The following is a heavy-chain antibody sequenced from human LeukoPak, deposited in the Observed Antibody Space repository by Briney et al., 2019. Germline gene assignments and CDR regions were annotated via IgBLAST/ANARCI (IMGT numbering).Heavy chain of an antibody. Sequence: GGSLRLSCAASGFTFSSYAMHWVRQALGKGLEWVAVISYDGSNKYYADSVKGRFTISRDNSKNTLYLQMNSLRAEDTAVYYCARDIVWFGESGAHAFDIWGQGTMVTVSS. J-gene: IGHJ3*02. D-gene: IGHD3-10*01. V-gene: IGHV3-30-3*01. CDR2: ISYDGSNK. CDR3: ARDIVWFGESGAHAFDI. CDR1: GFTFSSYA.